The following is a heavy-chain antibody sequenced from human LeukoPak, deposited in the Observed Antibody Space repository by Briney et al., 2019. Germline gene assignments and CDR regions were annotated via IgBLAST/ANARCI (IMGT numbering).Heavy chain of an antibody. Sequence: GGSLRLSCAASGFTFSSYWMSWVRQAPGKGLEWVANIKQDGSEKYYVDSVKGRFTISRDNTKNSLYLQMNSLRAEDTAVYYCARGVSLQYYDYVWGSSRVYYFDYWGQGTLVTVSS. CDR2: IKQDGSEK. D-gene: IGHD3-16*02. V-gene: IGHV3-7*01. CDR1: GFTFSSYW. J-gene: IGHJ4*02. CDR3: ARGVSLQYYDYVWGSSRVYYFDY.